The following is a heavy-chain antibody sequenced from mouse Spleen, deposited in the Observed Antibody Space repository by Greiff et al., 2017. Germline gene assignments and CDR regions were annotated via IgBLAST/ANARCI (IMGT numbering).Heavy chain of an antibody. CDR1: GFTFSDFY. J-gene: IGHJ1*01. Sequence: VHLVESGGGLVKPGGSLKLSCAASGFTFSDFYMYWVRQTPEKRLEWVATISDGGSYTYYPDSVQGRFTIARDNAKNNLYLQMNSLKSEDTAMYYCARETTVPHWYVDVWGAGTTVTVSS. D-gene: IGHD1-1*01. V-gene: IGHV5-4*02. CDR3: ARETTVPHWYVDV. CDR2: ISDGGSYT.